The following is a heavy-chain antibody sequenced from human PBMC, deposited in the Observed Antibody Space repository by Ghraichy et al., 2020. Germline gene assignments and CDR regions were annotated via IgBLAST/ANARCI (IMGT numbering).Heavy chain of an antibody. V-gene: IGHV4-31*03. D-gene: IGHD5-12*01. J-gene: IGHJ3*02. Sequence: PLSLTCTVSGGSISSGGYYWSWIRQHPGKGLEWIGYIYYSGSTYYNPSLKSRVTISVDTSKNQFSLKLSSVTAADTAVYYCAGGYSGYDPTFYAFDIWGQGTMVTVSS. CDR2: IYYSGST. CDR3: AGGYSGYDPTFYAFDI. CDR1: GGSISSGGYY.